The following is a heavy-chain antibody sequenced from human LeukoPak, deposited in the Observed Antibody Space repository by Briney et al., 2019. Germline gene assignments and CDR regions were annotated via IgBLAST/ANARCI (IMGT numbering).Heavy chain of an antibody. D-gene: IGHD6-19*01. CDR3: AKRSSGWHDNEIDY. Sequence: GGSLRLSCAASGFTFSSYAMSWVRQAPGKGLEWVSGISGSGGSTYYADSVKGRFTISRDNSKNTLSPQMKNLRADDTAVYYCAKRSSGWHDNEIDYWGQGTLVTVSS. CDR1: GFTFSSYA. J-gene: IGHJ4*02. CDR2: ISGSGGST. V-gene: IGHV3-23*01.